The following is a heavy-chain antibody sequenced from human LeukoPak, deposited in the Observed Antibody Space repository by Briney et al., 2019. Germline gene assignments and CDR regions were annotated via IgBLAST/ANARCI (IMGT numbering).Heavy chain of an antibody. CDR1: GGSISSTNW. CDR3: ARDSGSSTHDP. J-gene: IGHJ5*02. D-gene: IGHD2-2*01. V-gene: IGHV4-4*02. CDR2: IYQSGST. Sequence: PSGTLSLTCAVSGGSISSTNWWSWVRQPPGKGLEWIGEIYQSGSTNYNPSLESRVTISVDKSNNQFSLKPSSVTAADTAVYYCARDSGSSTHDPWGQGTLVTVSS.